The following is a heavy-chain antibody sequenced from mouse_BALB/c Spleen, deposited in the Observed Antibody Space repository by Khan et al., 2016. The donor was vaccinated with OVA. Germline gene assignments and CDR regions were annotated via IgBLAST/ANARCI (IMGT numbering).Heavy chain of an antibody. Sequence: VELVESGPGLVKPSQSLSLTCTVTGYSITSDYAWNWIRQFPGNKLEWMGYISYSGSTSYNPSLKSRISITRDPSKNQFFLQLNSVTTEDTATYYCARSIMANWGQGTTLTVSS. J-gene: IGHJ2*01. CDR3: ARSIMAN. CDR2: ISYSGST. V-gene: IGHV3-2*02. CDR1: GYSITSDYA.